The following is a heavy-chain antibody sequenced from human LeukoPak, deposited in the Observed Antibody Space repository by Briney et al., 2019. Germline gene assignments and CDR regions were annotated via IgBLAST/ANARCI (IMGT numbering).Heavy chain of an antibody. D-gene: IGHD6-13*01. Sequence: SVKVSCKASGGTFSSYAISWVRQAPGQGLEWMGRIIPIFGTAYYAQKFQGRVTITTDESTSTAYMELSSLRSEDTAVYSCAREAYSSSWYGYFQHWGQGTLVTVSS. J-gene: IGHJ1*01. CDR2: IIPIFGTA. CDR1: GGTFSSYA. V-gene: IGHV1-69*05. CDR3: AREAYSSSWYGYFQH.